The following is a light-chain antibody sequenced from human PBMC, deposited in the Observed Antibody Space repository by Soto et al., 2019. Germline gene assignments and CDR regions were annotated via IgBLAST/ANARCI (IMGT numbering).Light chain of an antibody. CDR2: DVS. V-gene: IGLV2-14*01. CDR3: SSYTSSSAIVV. J-gene: IGLJ2*01. Sequence: QSALTQPASVSGSPGQSITISCSGTSSDVGGYNYVSWYQQHPGKVPKLMIYDVSHRPSGVSNRFSGSKSGSTASLTISGLQAEDEANYYCSSYTSSSAIVVFGGGTKVTVL. CDR1: SSDVGGYNY.